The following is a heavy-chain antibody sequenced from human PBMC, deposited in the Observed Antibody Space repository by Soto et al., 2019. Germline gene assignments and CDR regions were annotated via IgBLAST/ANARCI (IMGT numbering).Heavy chain of an antibody. V-gene: IGHV5-51*01. CDR1: GYSFMSYW. CDR2: IYPSDSDT. CDR3: ARPEWRPPGWYFDL. Sequence: PGESLKISCKGSGYSFMSYWIGWVRQMPGKGLEWMGIIYPSDSDTRYSPSFQGQVTISVDKSITTAYLQWSSLKASDTAMYYCARPEWRPPGWYFDLWGRGTLVTVSS. D-gene: IGHD2-8*01. J-gene: IGHJ2*01.